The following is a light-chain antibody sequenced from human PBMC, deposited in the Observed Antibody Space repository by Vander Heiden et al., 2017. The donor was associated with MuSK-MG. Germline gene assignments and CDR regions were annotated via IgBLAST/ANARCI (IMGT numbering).Light chain of an antibody. Sequence: IVLTQSPATLSVSPGERVTLSCRASQSVSYNLDWYQQRAGQAPRLLSYGASTRATGIPARFSGSGSWTEFTLTISSLQSEDFAVYYCQHYDNRPPITFGQGTRLEIK. J-gene: IGKJ5*01. CDR2: GAS. CDR1: QSVSYN. CDR3: QHYDNRPPIT. V-gene: IGKV3-15*01.